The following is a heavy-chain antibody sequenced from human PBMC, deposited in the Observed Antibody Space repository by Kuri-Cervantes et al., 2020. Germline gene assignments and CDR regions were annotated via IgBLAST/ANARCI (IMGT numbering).Heavy chain of an antibody. D-gene: IGHD3-22*01. Sequence: GGSLRLSCAASGFTFSSYSMNWVRQAPGKGLEWVSVIYSGGSTYYADSVKGRFTISRDNSKNTLYLQMNSLRAEDTAVYYCARCLNYYDSSGYYSIDAFDIWGQGTMVTVSS. V-gene: IGHV3-53*01. CDR3: ARCLNYYDSSGYYSIDAFDI. J-gene: IGHJ3*02. CDR1: GFTFSSYS. CDR2: IYSGGST.